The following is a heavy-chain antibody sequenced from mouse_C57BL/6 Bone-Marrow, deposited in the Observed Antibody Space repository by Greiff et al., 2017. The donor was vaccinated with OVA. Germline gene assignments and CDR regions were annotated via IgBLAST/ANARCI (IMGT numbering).Heavy chain of an antibody. D-gene: IGHD2-4*01. V-gene: IGHV5-9-1*02. Sequence: EVKLVESGEGLVKPGGSLKLSCAASGFTFSSYAMSWVRQTPEKRLEWVAYISSGGGYIYYADTVKGGFTISRDNARNTLYLQMSSLKSEDTAMYYCTRDSYDFFAYWGQGTLVTVSA. CDR1: GFTFSSYA. CDR2: ISSGGGYI. CDR3: TRDSYDFFAY. J-gene: IGHJ3*01.